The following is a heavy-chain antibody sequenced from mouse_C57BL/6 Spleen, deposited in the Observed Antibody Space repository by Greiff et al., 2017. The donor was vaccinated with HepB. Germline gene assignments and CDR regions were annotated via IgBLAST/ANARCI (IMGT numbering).Heavy chain of an antibody. CDR2: ISGGGGNT. Sequence: EVKLMESGGGLVKPGGSLKLSCAASGFTFSSYTMSWVRQTPEKRLEWVATISGGGGNTYYPDSVKGRFTISRDNAKNTLYLQMSSLRSEDTALYYCARREGYFDYWGQGTTLTVSS. V-gene: IGHV5-9*01. J-gene: IGHJ2*01. CDR3: ARREGYFDY. CDR1: GFTFSSYT.